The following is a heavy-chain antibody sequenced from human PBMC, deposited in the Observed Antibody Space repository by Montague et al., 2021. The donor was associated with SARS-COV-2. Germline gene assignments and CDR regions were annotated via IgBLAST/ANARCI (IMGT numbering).Heavy chain of an antibody. V-gene: IGHV4-39*01. CDR1: GGSISSSSYY. Sequence: SETLSLTCTVSGGSISSSSYYWGWIRQPPGKGLEWIGSIYYSGSTXYNPSLKSRVTISVDTSKNQFSLKLSPVTAADTAVYYCAGQRLDITIFGVVTGRVCASGAQGT. D-gene: IGHD3-3*01. CDR2: IYYSGST. J-gene: IGHJ4*02. CDR3: AGQRLDITIFGVVTGRVCAS.